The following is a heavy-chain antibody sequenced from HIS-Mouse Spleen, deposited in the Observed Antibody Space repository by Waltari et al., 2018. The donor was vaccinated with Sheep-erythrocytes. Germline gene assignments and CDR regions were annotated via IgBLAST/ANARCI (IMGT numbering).Heavy chain of an antibody. CDR3: ARGYCSSTSCYGYFQH. CDR2: INPNSGGT. CDR1: GYTFTGYY. Sequence: QVQLVQSGAEVKKPGASVKVSCKASGYTFTGYYMHWVRQAPGQGLEWMGWINPNSGGTNYSQKFQDTSISTAYMELIRLRSDATALYYCARGYCSSTSCYGYFQHWGQGTLVTVSS. D-gene: IGHD2-2*01. J-gene: IGHJ1*01. V-gene: IGHV1-2*02.